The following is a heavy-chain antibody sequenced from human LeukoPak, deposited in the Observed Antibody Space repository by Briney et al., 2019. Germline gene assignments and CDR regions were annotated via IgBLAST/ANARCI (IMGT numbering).Heavy chain of an antibody. CDR2: ISSSSSYI. D-gene: IGHD3-10*01. CDR1: GFTFSSYS. J-gene: IGHJ3*02. Sequence: GGSLRLSCAASGFTFSSYSMNWVRQAPGKGLEWVSSISSSSSYIYYADSVKGRFTISRDNSKNTLYLQMNSLRAEDTAVYYCAKDPGRPILWFGDKGNDAFDIWGQGTMVTVSS. CDR3: AKDPGRPILWFGDKGNDAFDI. V-gene: IGHV3-21*04.